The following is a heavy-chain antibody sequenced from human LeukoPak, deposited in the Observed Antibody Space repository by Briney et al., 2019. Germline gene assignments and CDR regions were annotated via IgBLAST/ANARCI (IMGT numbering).Heavy chain of an antibody. CDR2: IIPIFGTA. CDR3: ASKGYCSGGSCPYYYYYYMDV. J-gene: IGHJ6*03. D-gene: IGHD2-15*01. CDR1: GGTFSSYA. V-gene: IGHV1-69*05. Sequence: SVKVSCKASGGTFSSYAISWVRQAPGQGLEWMGGIIPIFGTANYAQKFQGRVTITTDESASTAYMELSSLRSEDTAVYYCASKGYCSGGSCPYYYYYYMDVWGKGTTVTVSS.